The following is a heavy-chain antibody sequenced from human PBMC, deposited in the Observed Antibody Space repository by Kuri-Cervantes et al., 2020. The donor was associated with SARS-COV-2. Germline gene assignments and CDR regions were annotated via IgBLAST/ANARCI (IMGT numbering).Heavy chain of an antibody. CDR2: ISGSGGST. CDR3: ARDGDYYDSSGYWPSFDY. CDR1: GFTFSSYA. J-gene: IGHJ4*02. V-gene: IGHV3-23*01. D-gene: IGHD3-22*01. Sequence: GESLKISCAASGFTFSSYAMSWVRQAPGKGLEWVSAISGSGGSTYYADSVKGRFTISRDNSKNTLYLQMNSLRAEDTAVYYCARDGDYYDSSGYWPSFDYWGQGTLVTVSS.